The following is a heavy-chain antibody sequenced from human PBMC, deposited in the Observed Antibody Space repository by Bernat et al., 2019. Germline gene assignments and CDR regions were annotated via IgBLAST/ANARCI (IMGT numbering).Heavy chain of an antibody. CDR2: IYTSGST. D-gene: IGHD4-17*01. V-gene: IGHV4-61*02. CDR3: ARDYGDWYFDL. CDR1: GGSISSGSYY. Sequence: QVQLQESGPGLVKSSQTLSLTCTVSGGSISSGSYYWSWIRQPGGKGLEWSGRIYTSGSTNYNPSLKSRVTISVDTSKNQFSLKLSSVTAADTAVYYCARDYGDWYFDLWGRGTLVTVSS. J-gene: IGHJ2*01.